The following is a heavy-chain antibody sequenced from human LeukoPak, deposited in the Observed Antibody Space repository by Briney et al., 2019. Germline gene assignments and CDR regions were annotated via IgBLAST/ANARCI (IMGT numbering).Heavy chain of an antibody. D-gene: IGHD6-19*01. V-gene: IGHV1-69*13. Sequence: SVKVSCKASGGTFSSYAISWVRQAPGQGLEWMGGIIPTFGTANYAQKFQGRVTITADESTSTAYMELSSLRSEDTAVYYCARSVAGFIAYFDYWGQGTLVTVSS. CDR3: ARSVAGFIAYFDY. CDR2: IIPTFGTA. J-gene: IGHJ4*02. CDR1: GGTFSSYA.